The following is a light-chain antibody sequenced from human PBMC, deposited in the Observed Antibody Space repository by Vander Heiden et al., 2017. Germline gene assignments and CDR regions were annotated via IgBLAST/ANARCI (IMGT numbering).Light chain of an antibody. V-gene: IGLV4-69*01. CDR2: RNSDGSH. Sequence: QLVLTQSPSASASLGASVKLTCTLSSGHSSYAIAWHQQQPEKGPRYLMKRNSDGSHSMGAVIPDRFSGSSAGAHRSLTISSPQAEDEAYYYCQTWCTGPWVFGGGTKLTVL. CDR3: QTWCTGPWV. CDR1: SGHSSYA. J-gene: IGLJ3*02.